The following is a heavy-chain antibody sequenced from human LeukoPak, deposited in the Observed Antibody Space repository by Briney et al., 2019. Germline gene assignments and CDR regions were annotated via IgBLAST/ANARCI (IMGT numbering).Heavy chain of an antibody. V-gene: IGHV4-4*07. CDR1: GGSISSYY. Sequence: KTSETLSLTCTVSGGSISSYYWSWIRQPAGKGLEWIGRIYTSGSTNYNPSLKSRVTMSVDTSKNQFSLKLSSVTAADTAVYYCARGGTSDSYGSSVFFDYWGQGTLVTVSS. D-gene: IGHD5-18*01. CDR3: ARGGTSDSYGSSVFFDY. CDR2: IYTSGST. J-gene: IGHJ4*02.